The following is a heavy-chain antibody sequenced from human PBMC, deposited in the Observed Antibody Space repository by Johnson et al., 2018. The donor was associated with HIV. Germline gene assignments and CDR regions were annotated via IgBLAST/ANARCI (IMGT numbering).Heavy chain of an antibody. V-gene: IGHV3-33*01. J-gene: IGHJ3*02. CDR2: MWYDGSNK. CDR3: ARDDSSGWYGLGAFDI. CDR1: RFTFSTYG. Sequence: VQLVESGGGVVQPGRSLRLSCAASRFTFSTYGMHWVRQAPGKGLEWVAVMWYDGSNKYYADSVKGRFTISRDNSKNTLYLQMNSLSAEDTAVYYCARDDSSGWYGLGAFDIWGQGTMVTVSS. D-gene: IGHD6-19*01.